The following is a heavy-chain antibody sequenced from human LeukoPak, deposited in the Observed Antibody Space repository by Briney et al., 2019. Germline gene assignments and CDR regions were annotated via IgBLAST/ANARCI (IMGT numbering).Heavy chain of an antibody. CDR2: ISGSGGST. D-gene: IGHD6-19*01. CDR1: GFTFSSYA. V-gene: IGHV3-23*01. J-gene: IGHJ4*02. CDR3: AKEPFSSGWYGDYFDY. Sequence: PGGSLRLSCAASGFTFSSYAMSWVRQAPGKGLEWVSAISGSGGSTYYADSVKGRFTISRDNSKNTLYLQMNSLRAEDTAVYYCAKEPFSSGWYGDYFDYWGQGTLVTVSS.